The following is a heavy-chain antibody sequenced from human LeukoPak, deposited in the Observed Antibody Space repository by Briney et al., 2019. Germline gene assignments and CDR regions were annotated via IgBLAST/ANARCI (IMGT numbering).Heavy chain of an antibody. CDR3: ATLYGGSLDY. V-gene: IGHV3-48*01. D-gene: IGHD5-12*01. CDR1: GFTFSSYN. J-gene: IGHJ4*02. CDR2: ISSSGSII. Sequence: PGGSLTLSCSASGFTFSSYNMEWVRQAPGKGLEWVSYISSSGSIIEYADSVKGRFTISRDNAKNSLYLQMNSLRAEDTAVYYCATLYGGSLDYWGQGTLVTVSS.